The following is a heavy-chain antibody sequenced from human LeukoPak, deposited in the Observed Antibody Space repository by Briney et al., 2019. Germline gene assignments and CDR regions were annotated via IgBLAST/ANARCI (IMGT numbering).Heavy chain of an antibody. CDR3: ARDSDTMIVVVENAFDI. CDR1: GFTFSDYY. CDR2: ISSSGSTI. D-gene: IGHD3-22*01. Sequence: GGSLRLSCAASGFTFSDYYMSWIRQAPGKGLEWVSYISSSGSTIYYADSVKGRFTISRDNSKNTLYLQMNSLRAEDTAVYYCARDSDTMIVVVENAFDIWGQGTMVTVSS. V-gene: IGHV3-11*04. J-gene: IGHJ3*02.